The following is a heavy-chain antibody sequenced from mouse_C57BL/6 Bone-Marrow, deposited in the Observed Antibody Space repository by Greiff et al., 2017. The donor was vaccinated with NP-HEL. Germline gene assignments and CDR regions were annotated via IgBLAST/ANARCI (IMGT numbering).Heavy chain of an antibody. J-gene: IGHJ3*01. D-gene: IGHD1-1*01. CDR1: GYTFTSYW. Sequence: QVQLKQPGAELVKPGASVKLSCKASGYTFTSYWMHWVKQRPGRGLEWIGRIDPNSGGTKYNEKFKSKATLTVDKPSSTAYMQLSSLTSEDSAVYYCAREASVTTVVATPLAYWGQGTLVTVSA. CDR2: IDPNSGGT. V-gene: IGHV1-72*01. CDR3: AREASVTTVVATPLAY.